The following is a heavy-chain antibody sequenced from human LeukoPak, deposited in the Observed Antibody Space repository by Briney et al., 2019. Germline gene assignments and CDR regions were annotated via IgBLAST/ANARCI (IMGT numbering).Heavy chain of an antibody. Sequence: PGRSLRLSCAASGFTFSSYGMHWVRQAPGKGLEWVAVISYDGSNKYYADSVKGRFTISRDNSKNTLYLQMNSLRAEDTAVYYRAKDGTYCSGGSCYSYYFDYWGQGTLVTVSS. CDR3: AKDGTYCSGGSCYSYYFDY. V-gene: IGHV3-30*18. CDR2: ISYDGSNK. CDR1: GFTFSSYG. J-gene: IGHJ4*02. D-gene: IGHD2-15*01.